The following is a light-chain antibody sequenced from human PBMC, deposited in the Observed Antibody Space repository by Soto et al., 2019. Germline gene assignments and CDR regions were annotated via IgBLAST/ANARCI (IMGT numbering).Light chain of an antibody. Sequence: EIVMTQSQATLSVSPGERGTLSSRASQRFSGNLAWYQQKPGQLPRLLIYSASTRPTGIPARFSGSGSRTEFTLTISSLQSEDFAVYYCQQYNNWPRTFGQGTKLEIK. CDR1: QRFSGN. CDR2: SAS. CDR3: QQYNNWPRT. V-gene: IGKV3-15*01. J-gene: IGKJ1*01.